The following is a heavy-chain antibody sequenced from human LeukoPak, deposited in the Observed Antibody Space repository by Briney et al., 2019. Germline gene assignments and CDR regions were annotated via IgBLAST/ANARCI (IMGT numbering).Heavy chain of an antibody. J-gene: IGHJ5*02. D-gene: IGHD3-22*01. Sequence: PGGSLRLSCAASGFTFSGFAMSWVRRTPGKGLEWVSGISGSGDNTLYADSVKGRFTISRDNSKNTLYLQMNTLRAEDTPVYYCANLDYDSSGAWGQGTLVTVSS. V-gene: IGHV3-23*01. CDR2: ISGSGDNT. CDR3: ANLDYDSSGA. CDR1: GFTFSGFA.